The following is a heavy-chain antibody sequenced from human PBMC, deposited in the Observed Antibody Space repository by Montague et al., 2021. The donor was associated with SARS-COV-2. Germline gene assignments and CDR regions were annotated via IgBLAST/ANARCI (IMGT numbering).Heavy chain of an antibody. V-gene: IGHV4-34*01. CDR2: INQSGST. J-gene: IGHJ4*02. D-gene: IGHD3-22*01. CDR3: ARVAGGYYHDSSAYFDY. CDR1: GGSFSGYY. Sequence: SETLSLTCAVYGGSFSGYYWSWIRQPPGKGLEWIGEINQSGSTNYNPSLKSRVTLSVDTSKKQFSLKLSSLTAADTAVYYCARVAGGYYHDSSAYFDYWGQGFRVTVAS.